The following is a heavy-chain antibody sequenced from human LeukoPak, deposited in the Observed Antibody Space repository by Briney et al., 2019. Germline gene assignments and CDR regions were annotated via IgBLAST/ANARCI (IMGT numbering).Heavy chain of an antibody. CDR2: ISAYNGNT. CDR1: GGTFSNYA. D-gene: IGHD2-2*01. CDR3: ARDPGLYQLLLGWFDP. Sequence: ASVKVSCKASGGTFSNYAISWVRQAPGQGLEWMGWISAYNGNTNYAQKLQGRVTMTTDTSTSTAYMELRSLRSDDTAVYYCARDPGLYQLLLGWFDPWGQGTLVTVSS. V-gene: IGHV1-18*01. J-gene: IGHJ5*02.